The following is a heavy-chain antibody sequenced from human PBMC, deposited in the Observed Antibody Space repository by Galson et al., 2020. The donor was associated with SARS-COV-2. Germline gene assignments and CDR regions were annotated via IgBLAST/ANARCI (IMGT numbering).Heavy chain of an antibody. Sequence: PGGSLRLSCAASGFTFTKAWMSWVRQAPGKGLEWIGRIKTTTEGGATDYAAPFRGRFTISRDDSQNTVFLHMDGLKTEDTAFYYCSTIPTRDASGTDYWGQGTLVTVSS. CDR2: IKTTTEGGAT. D-gene: IGHD3-10*01. V-gene: IGHV3-15*01. CDR3: STIPTRDASGTDY. J-gene: IGHJ4*02. CDR1: GFTFTKAW.